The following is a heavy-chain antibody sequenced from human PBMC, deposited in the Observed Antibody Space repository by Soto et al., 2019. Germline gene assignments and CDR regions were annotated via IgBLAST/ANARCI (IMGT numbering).Heavy chain of an antibody. CDR1: GYTFTGHY. V-gene: IGHV1-2*02. CDR2: IGPESGAT. J-gene: IGHJ4*02. D-gene: IGHD5-12*01. Sequence: ASVKVSCKASGYTFTGHYIHWVRQAPEQGPEWMGEIGPESGATRYAQKFQGRVTMTRDMSITTVYMELNNLSPDDAAVYYCGRGRSGQIVVFYWGQGTPVTVSS. CDR3: GRGRSGQIVVFY.